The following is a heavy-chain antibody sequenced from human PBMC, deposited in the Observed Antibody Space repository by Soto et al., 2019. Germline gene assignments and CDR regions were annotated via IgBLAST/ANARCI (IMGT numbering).Heavy chain of an antibody. D-gene: IGHD4-17*01. J-gene: IGHJ4*02. CDR1: GGSISSYY. CDR2: IYYSGST. Sequence: ETLSLTCTVSGGSISSYYWSWIRQPSGKGLEWIGYIYYSGSTNYNPSLKSRVTISVDTSKNQFSLKLSSVTAADTAVYYCARRYGDCFDYWGQGTLVTVSS. CDR3: ARRYGDCFDY. V-gene: IGHV4-59*08.